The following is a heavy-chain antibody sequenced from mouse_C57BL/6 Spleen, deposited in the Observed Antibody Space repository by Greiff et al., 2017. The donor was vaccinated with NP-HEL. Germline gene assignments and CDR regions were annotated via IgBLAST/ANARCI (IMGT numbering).Heavy chain of an antibody. CDR3: ARPCYSGPSAWFAY. CDR2: IYPGSGST. Sequence: QVQLQQPGAELVKPGASVKMSCKASGYTFTSYWITWVKQRPGQGLEWIGDIYPGSGSTNYNEKFKSKAKLTVDTSSSTAYMQLSSLTSDDSAVYYCARPCYSGPSAWFAYWGQGTLVTVSA. CDR1: GYTFTSYW. V-gene: IGHV1-55*01. D-gene: IGHD1-2*01. J-gene: IGHJ3*01.